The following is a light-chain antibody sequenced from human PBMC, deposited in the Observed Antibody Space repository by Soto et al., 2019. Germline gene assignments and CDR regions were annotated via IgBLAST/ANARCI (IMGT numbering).Light chain of an antibody. CDR2: GAS. J-gene: IGKJ2*01. Sequence: EIVMTQSPATLSVSPGERATLSCRASQSVSSNLAWYQQKPGQAPRLLIYGASTRATGIPARFSGSGSGTEFTLTISSLQSKDFAVFYCQKYNNWPPYPFGQGTKLEIK. V-gene: IGKV3-15*01. CDR3: QKYNNWPPYP. CDR1: QSVSSN.